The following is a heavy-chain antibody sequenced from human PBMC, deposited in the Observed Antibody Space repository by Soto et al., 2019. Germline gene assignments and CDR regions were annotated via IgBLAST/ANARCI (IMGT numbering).Heavy chain of an antibody. CDR1: GGSFSGYY. CDR3: VIGGWDVFAY. V-gene: IGHV4-34*01. J-gene: IGHJ4*02. Sequence: SETLSLTCAVYGGSFSGYYWSWIRQPPGKGLEWIGEINHSGSTNYNPSLKSRVTISVDTSKNQFSLKLSSVTAADTAVYYCVIGGWDVFAYWGQGTLVTVSS. CDR2: INHSGST. D-gene: IGHD6-19*01.